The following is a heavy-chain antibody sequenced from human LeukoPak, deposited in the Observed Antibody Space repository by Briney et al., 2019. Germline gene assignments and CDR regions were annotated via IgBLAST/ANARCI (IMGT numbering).Heavy chain of an antibody. D-gene: IGHD1-14*01. J-gene: IGHJ4*02. CDR1: GFTFSTYG. V-gene: IGHV3-33*06. CDR3: AKATGSSSGRGPDS. Sequence: GGSLRLSCAASGFTFSTYGMHWVRQAPGRGLEWLAIIWYDGSNKYYVDSVKGRFTISRDNSKNTLYLQMDSLRADDTAIYYCAKATGSSSGRGPDSWGQGTLVTVSS. CDR2: IWYDGSNK.